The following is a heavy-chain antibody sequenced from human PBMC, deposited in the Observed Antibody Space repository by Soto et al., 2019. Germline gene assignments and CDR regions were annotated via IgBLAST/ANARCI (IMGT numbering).Heavy chain of an antibody. CDR2: TYYRSKWYN. D-gene: IGHD4-17*01. Sequence: SQTLSLTCAISGDSVSSNSAAWNWIRQSPSRGLEWLGRTYYRSKWYNDYAVSVKSRITINPDTSKNQVSLQRNSVAPEDTAVYFCARLSWNTVPAWGQGTLVTVSS. V-gene: IGHV6-1*01. CDR1: GDSVSSNSAA. CDR3: ARLSWNTVPA. J-gene: IGHJ5*02.